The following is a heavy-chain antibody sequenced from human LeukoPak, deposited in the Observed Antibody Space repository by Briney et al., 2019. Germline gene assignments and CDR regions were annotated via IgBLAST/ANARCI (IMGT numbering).Heavy chain of an antibody. J-gene: IGHJ4*02. CDR3: ARDSGSYYGSL. CDR1: GGSISSYY. CDR2: IYYSGST. Sequence: SQTLSLTCTVSGGSISSYYWSWIRQPPGKGLEWIGYIYYSGSTNYNPSLKSRVTISVDTSKNQFSLKLSSVTAADTAVYYCARDSGSYYGSLWGQGTLVTVSS. D-gene: IGHD1-26*01. V-gene: IGHV4-59*01.